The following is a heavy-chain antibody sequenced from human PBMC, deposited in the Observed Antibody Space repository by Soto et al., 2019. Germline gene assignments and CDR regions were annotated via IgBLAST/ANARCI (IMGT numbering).Heavy chain of an antibody. Sequence: QVQLVQSGSEVKKPGSSVRVSCKTSGDTFSIYTISWLRQAPGQGLEWVGRVLPFLDIITYSQRFQGRVTITADRSTTTAYMELSSLRSEDTAVYYCASDRDNSNCPNFDSWGQGTLVTVSS. CDR3: ASDRDNSNCPNFDS. J-gene: IGHJ4*02. CDR2: VLPFLDII. D-gene: IGHD6-13*01. V-gene: IGHV1-69*02. CDR1: GDTFSIYT.